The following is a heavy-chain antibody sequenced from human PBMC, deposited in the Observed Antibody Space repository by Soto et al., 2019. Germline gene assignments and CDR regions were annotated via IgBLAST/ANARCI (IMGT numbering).Heavy chain of an antibody. CDR3: ATLADYFGSGSFPSYCDY. V-gene: IGHV1-24*01. J-gene: IGHJ4*01. D-gene: IGHD3-10*01. CDR2: FDPEDIKT. Sequence: ASVKVSCKVSGYTLTELSIHWVRQPPGKGLEWMGGFDPEDIKTIYAQKFQGRVTMTEDRSTDTAYMELSSLRSDDTAVYYCATLADYFGSGSFPSYCDYWG. CDR1: GYTLTELS.